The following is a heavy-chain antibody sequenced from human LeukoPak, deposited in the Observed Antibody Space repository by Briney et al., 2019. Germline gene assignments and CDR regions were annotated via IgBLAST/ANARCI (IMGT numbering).Heavy chain of an antibody. CDR3: AKAGRQDCSSTSCYARNWFDP. Sequence: GGSLRLSCAASGFTFSSYAMSWVRQAPGKGLEWVSAISGSGGSTYYADSVKGRFTISRDNSKNTLYLQMNSLRAEDTAVYYCAKAGRQDCSSTSCYARNWFDPWGQGTLVTVSS. D-gene: IGHD2-2*01. V-gene: IGHV3-23*01. J-gene: IGHJ5*02. CDR1: GFTFSSYA. CDR2: ISGSGGST.